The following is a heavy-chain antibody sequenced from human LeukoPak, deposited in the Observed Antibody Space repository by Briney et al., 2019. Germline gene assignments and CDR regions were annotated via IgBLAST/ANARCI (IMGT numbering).Heavy chain of an antibody. CDR3: ARGYAEYKMATIYFDY. V-gene: IGHV4-34*01. Sequence: PSETLSLTCAVYGGSFSGYYWSWIRQPPGKGLEWIGEINHSGSTNYNPSLKSRVTISVDTSKNQFSLKLSSVTAADTAVYYCARGYAEYKMATIYFDYWGQGTLVTVSS. J-gene: IGHJ4*02. CDR1: GGSFSGYY. D-gene: IGHD5-12*01. CDR2: INHSGST.